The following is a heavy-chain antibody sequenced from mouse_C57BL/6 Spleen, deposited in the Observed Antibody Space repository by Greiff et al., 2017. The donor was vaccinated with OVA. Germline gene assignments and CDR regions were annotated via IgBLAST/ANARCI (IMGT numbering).Heavy chain of an antibody. D-gene: IGHD3-3*01. Sequence: EVQLQQSGAELVRPGASVKLSCTASGFTIKDDYMHWVKQRPEQGLEWIGWIDPENGDTEYASKFQGKATITADTSSNTAYLQLSSLTSEDTAVYYCTTGGRGFDYWGQGTTLTVSS. CDR2: IDPENGDT. CDR1: GFTIKDDY. J-gene: IGHJ2*01. V-gene: IGHV14-4*01. CDR3: TTGGRGFDY.